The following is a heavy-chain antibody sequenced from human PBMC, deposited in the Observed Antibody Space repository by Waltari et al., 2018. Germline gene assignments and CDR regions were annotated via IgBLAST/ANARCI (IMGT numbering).Heavy chain of an antibody. CDR1: GFTVSSNY. V-gene: IGHV3-53*01. Sequence: EVQLVESGGGLIQPGGSLRLSCAASGFTVSSNYMTWVRQAPGKGLEWVSVIYSGGSPYDADSVKGRFTIARDNAKNTLYLKMNSLRAEDTAVYYCARVATVVTYYYYYGMDVWGQGTTVTVAS. CDR2: IYSGGSP. D-gene: IGHD4-17*01. CDR3: ARVATVVTYYYYYGMDV. J-gene: IGHJ6*02.